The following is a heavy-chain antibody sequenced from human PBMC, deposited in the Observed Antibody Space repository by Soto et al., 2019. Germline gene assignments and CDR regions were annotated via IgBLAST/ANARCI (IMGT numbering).Heavy chain of an antibody. V-gene: IGHV1-69*13. CDR2: IIPIFGTA. CDR1: GGTFSSYA. Sequence: ASVKVSCKASGGTFSSYAISWVRQAPGQGLEWMGGIIPIFGTANYAQKFQGRVTITADESTSTAYMELSSLRSEDTAVYYCNRKRITMVRRVIIQDYYYGMDVWGQGTTVTVSS. D-gene: IGHD3-10*01. CDR3: NRKRITMVRRVIIQDYYYGMDV. J-gene: IGHJ6*02.